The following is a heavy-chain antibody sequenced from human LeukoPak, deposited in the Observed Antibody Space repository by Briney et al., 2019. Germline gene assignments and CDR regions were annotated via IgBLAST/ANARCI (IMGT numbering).Heavy chain of an antibody. CDR3: ATTDPRFYSNYVYYYGMDV. J-gene: IGHJ6*04. Sequence: EASVKVSCKVSGYTLTELSMHWVRQAPGKGLEWMGGFDPEDGETIYAQEFQGRVTMTEDTSTDTAYMELSSLRSEDTAVYYCATTDPRFYSNYVYYYGMDVWGKGTTVTVSS. CDR2: FDPEDGET. V-gene: IGHV1-24*01. D-gene: IGHD4-11*01. CDR1: GYTLTELS.